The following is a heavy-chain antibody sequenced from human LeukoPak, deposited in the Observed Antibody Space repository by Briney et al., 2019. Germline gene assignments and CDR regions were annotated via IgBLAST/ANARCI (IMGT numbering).Heavy chain of an antibody. CDR2: IIPIFGTA. CDR1: GGTFSSYA. CDR3: ASSWIQLWSETYYFDY. Sequence: SVKVSCKASGGTFSSYAISWVRQAPGQGLEWMGGIIPIFGTANYAQKFQGRVTITTDESTSTAYMELSSLRSEDTAVYYCASSWIQLWSETYYFDYWGPGNPGHRLL. D-gene: IGHD5-18*01. J-gene: IGHJ4*02. V-gene: IGHV1-69*05.